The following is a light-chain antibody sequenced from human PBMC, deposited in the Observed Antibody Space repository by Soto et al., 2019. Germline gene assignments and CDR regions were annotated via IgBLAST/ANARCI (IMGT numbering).Light chain of an antibody. CDR2: EGS. V-gene: IGLV2-23*03. CDR1: SSDVGSYNL. Sequence: QSALNQPASVSGSPGQPITISCTGTSSDVGSYNLVSWYQQHPGKAPKLMIYEGSKRPSGVSNRFSGSKSGNTASLTISGLQAEDEADYYCCSYAGSSTFLYVFGTGTKVTVL. CDR3: CSYAGSSTFLYV. J-gene: IGLJ1*01.